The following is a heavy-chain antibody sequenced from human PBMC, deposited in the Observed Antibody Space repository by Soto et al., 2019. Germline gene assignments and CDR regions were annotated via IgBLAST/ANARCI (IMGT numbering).Heavy chain of an antibody. CDR1: GFTFSSYA. J-gene: IGHJ4*02. V-gene: IGHV3-30-3*01. CDR3: ARALGDYGDY. D-gene: IGHD4-17*01. CDR2: ISYDGSNK. Sequence: GGSLRLSCAASGFTFSSYAMHWVRQAPGKGLEWVAVISYDGSNKYYADSVKGRFTISRDNSKNTLYLQMNSLRAEDTAVYYCARALGDYGDYWGQGTLVTVSS.